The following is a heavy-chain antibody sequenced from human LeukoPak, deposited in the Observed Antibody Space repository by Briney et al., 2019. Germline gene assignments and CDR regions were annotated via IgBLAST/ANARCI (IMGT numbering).Heavy chain of an antibody. CDR3: AKDNVWALPYYFDY. CDR2: IKQDGSEK. V-gene: IGHV3-7*01. J-gene: IGHJ4*02. D-gene: IGHD2-8*01. CDR1: GFTFSSYW. Sequence: GGSLRLSCAASGFTFSSYWMSWVRQAPGKGLEWVANIKQDGSEKYYVDSVKGRFTISRDNAKNSLYLQMNSLRAEDTAVYFCAKDNVWALPYYFDYWGQGTLVTVSS.